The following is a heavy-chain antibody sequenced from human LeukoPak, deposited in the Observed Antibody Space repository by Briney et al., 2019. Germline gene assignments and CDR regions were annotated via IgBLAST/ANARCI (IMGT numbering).Heavy chain of an antibody. CDR3: ARNAGAYSYEY. CDR1: GDSISSYY. CDR2: ISYSGST. D-gene: IGHD5-18*01. V-gene: IGHV4-59*01. J-gene: IGHJ4*02. Sequence: SETLSLTCTVSGDSISSYYWSWIRQPPRKGLEWIGYISYSGSTTYNPSLKSRVTISIGTSKNQFSLKLSSVTAADTAVYYCARNAGAYSYEYWGQGTLVTVSS.